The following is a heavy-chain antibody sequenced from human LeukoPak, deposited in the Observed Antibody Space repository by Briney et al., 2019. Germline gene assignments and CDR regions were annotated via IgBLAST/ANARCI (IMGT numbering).Heavy chain of an antibody. CDR1: GGSFSGYY. CDR3: ASASWELMTFDI. D-gene: IGHD1-26*01. CDR2: IYYSGST. J-gene: IGHJ3*02. Sequence: SETLSLTCAVYGGSFSGYYWSWIRQPPGKGLEWIGYIYYSGSTYYNPSLKSRVTISVDTSKNQFSLKLSSVTAADTAVYYCASASWELMTFDIWGQGTMVTVSS. V-gene: IGHV4-30-4*08.